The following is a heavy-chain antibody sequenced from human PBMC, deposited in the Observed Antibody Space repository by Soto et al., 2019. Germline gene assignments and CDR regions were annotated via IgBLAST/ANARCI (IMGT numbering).Heavy chain of an antibody. J-gene: IGHJ5*02. CDR3: ARYRATINSFWFDP. V-gene: IGHV1-18*01. Sequence: QVQLVQSGAEVKKPGASVKVSCKASGYTFTSYGISCVRQAPGQWLEWMRWINAYYGNTNYAQKVQGRVTMTTATTTSTAYMELRSLRSDDTAVYYCARYRATINSFWFDPWGQGTLVTVSS. D-gene: IGHD5-12*01. CDR2: INAYYGNT. CDR1: GYTFTSYG.